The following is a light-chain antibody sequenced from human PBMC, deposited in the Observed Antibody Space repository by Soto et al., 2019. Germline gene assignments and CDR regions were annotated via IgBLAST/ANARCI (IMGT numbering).Light chain of an antibody. J-gene: IGKJ5*01. CDR3: QQRSYPIT. CDR1: QSVSSY. Sequence: EIVMTQSPATLSVSPGERATLSCRASQSVSSYLAWYQQKPGQAPRLLIYDASNRATGIPARFSGSGSGTDFTLTISSLEPEDFAVYYCQQRSYPITFGQGTRLEIK. CDR2: DAS. V-gene: IGKV3-11*01.